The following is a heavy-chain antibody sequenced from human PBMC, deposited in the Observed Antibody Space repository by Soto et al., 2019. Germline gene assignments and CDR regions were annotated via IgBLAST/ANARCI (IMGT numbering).Heavy chain of an antibody. CDR1: GYTFTSYG. Sequence: GASVKVSCKASGYTFTSYGISWVRQAPGQGLEWMGWISAYNGNTNYAQKLQGRVTMTTDTSTSTAYMELRSLRSDDTAVYYCARDLSVGRDYGDFASGGSSTTGDYWGKGTLGTVSS. D-gene: IGHD4-17*01. V-gene: IGHV1-18*01. CDR3: ARDLSVGRDYGDFASGGSSTTGDY. J-gene: IGHJ4*02. CDR2: ISAYNGNT.